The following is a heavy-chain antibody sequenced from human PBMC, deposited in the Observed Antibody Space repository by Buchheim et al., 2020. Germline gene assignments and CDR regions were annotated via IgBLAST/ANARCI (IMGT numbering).Heavy chain of an antibody. J-gene: IGHJ4*02. V-gene: IGHV3-30*03. CDR3: VTSRFTMVRGVIIPLFDY. D-gene: IGHD3-10*01. CDR2: ISYDGNNK. Sequence: QVQLVESGGGVVQPGRSLRLSCAASGFTFSSYGMHWVRQAPGKGLEWVAVISYDGNNKYYADSVKGQFTISRDNSKNTLYLQMNSLRAEETAVYYCVTSRFTMVRGVIIPLFDYWGQGTL. CDR1: GFTFSSYG.